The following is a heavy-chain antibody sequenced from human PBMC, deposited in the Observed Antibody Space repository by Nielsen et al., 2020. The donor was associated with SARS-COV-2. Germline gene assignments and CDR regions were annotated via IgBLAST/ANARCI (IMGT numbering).Heavy chain of an antibody. J-gene: IGHJ4*02. CDR2: IPYHSKHE. CDR3: AKDPGHLVAGRELSFDD. V-gene: IGHV3-30*18. CDR1: GFSFSDYG. Sequence: GESLKISCAASGFSFSDYGMHWAPPPLGKGPEWHALIPYHSKHEVYAESVKGRFSISRDNSGDTLFLQMNRLRPENSAVYYCAKDPGHLVAGRELSFDDWEQG. D-gene: IGHD6-19*01.